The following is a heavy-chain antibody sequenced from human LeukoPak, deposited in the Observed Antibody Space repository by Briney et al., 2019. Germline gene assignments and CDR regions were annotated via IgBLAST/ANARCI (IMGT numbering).Heavy chain of an antibody. CDR2: IYYSGST. V-gene: IGHV4-59*01. CDR3: ARSSPFGEPTAPFDI. CDR1: GGSISSYY. Sequence: SETLSLTCTVSGGSISSYYWSWIRQPPGKGLEWIGYIYYSGSTNYNPSLKSRVTISVDTSKSQFSLKLSSVTAADTAVYYCARSSPFGEPTAPFDIWGQGTMVTVSS. J-gene: IGHJ3*02. D-gene: IGHD3-16*01.